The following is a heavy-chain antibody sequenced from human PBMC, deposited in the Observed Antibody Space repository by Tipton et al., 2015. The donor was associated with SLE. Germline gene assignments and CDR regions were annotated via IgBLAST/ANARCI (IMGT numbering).Heavy chain of an antibody. CDR1: EYDFTTFW. D-gene: IGHD6-13*01. CDR2: IYPGDSDT. J-gene: IGHJ5*02. V-gene: IGHV5-51*03. CDR3: ARRAAAAGNWLDP. Sequence: QLVQSGAEVKRPGESLKISCQGSEYDFTTFWIGWVRQMPGKGLEWMGIIYPGDSDTTYSPSFQGQVTFSADRSINTAYLQWSSLKASDTAIYYCARRAAAAGNWLDPWGQGTLVTVSS.